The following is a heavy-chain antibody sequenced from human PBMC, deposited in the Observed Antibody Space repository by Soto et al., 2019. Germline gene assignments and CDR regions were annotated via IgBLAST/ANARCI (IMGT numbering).Heavy chain of an antibody. CDR3: ARVGEGRIAAAGFFDY. CDR2: IIPIFGTA. J-gene: IGHJ4*02. V-gene: IGHV1-69*01. Sequence: QVQLVQSGAEVKKPGSSVKVSCKASGGTFSSYAISWVRQAPGQGLEWMGGIIPIFGTANYAQKFQGRVTISADESTSTAYMELSSLRSEDTAVYYCARVGEGRIAAAGFFDYWGQGTLVTVSS. D-gene: IGHD6-13*01. CDR1: GGTFSSYA.